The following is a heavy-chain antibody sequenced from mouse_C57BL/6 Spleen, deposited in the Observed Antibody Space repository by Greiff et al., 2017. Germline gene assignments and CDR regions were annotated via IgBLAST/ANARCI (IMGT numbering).Heavy chain of an antibody. CDR2: INPYNGDT. CDR3: ARGGDGYYVGFAY. V-gene: IGHV1-20*01. J-gene: IGHJ3*01. Sequence: EVQLQESGPELVKPGDSVKISCKASGYSFTGYFMNWVMQSHGKSLEWIGRINPYNGDTFYNQKFKGKATLTVDKSSSTAHMELRSLTSEDSAVYYCARGGDGYYVGFAYWGQGTLVTVSA. D-gene: IGHD2-3*01. CDR1: GYSFTGYF.